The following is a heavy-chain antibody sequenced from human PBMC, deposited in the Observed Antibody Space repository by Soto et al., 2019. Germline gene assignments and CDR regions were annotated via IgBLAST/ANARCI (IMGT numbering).Heavy chain of an antibody. J-gene: IGHJ4*02. CDR2: ISASGDQT. CDR3: ANIMIRGDFGGDY. Sequence: EVHLLESGGGLVQPGGSLRLSCAASGFTFSDYVMYWFRQPPGRGLEWVSAISASGDQTFYADSVQGRFTISRDNFKNTQYLEMSRLRVEDTAVYYCANIMIRGDFGGDYWGQGTLVTVSS. V-gene: IGHV3-23*01. CDR1: GFTFSDYV. D-gene: IGHD3-10*01.